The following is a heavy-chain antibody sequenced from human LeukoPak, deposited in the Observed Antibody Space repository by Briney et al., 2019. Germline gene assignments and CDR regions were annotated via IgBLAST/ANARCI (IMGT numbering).Heavy chain of an antibody. V-gene: IGHV3-7*01. CDR2: IKQDGSEK. CDR3: ASPIRGSGWSYYYCGMDV. J-gene: IGHJ6*02. D-gene: IGHD6-19*01. Sequence: GGSLRLSCAASGFTFSSYWMSWVRQAPGKGLEWVANIKQDGSEKYYVDSVKGRFTISRDNAKNSPYLQMNSLRAEDTAVYYCASPIRGSGWSYYYCGMDVWGQGTTVTVSS. CDR1: GFTFSSYW.